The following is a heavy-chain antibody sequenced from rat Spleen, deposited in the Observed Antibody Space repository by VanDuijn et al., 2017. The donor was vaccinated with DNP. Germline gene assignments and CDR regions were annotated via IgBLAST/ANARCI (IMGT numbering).Heavy chain of an antibody. CDR1: GFTFSDYY. J-gene: IGHJ2*01. CDR3: ARRGTYNSYFDY. D-gene: IGHD1-5*01. Sequence: EVQLVESGGGLVQPGRSLQLSCTASGFTFSDYYMAWVRQAPTKGLEWVAYISYDGGSTYNGDSVKGRFTISRDNAKSTLYLQRDSLRSEDTATYYCARRGTYNSYFDYWGQGVMVTVSS. V-gene: IGHV5-20*01. CDR2: ISYDGGST.